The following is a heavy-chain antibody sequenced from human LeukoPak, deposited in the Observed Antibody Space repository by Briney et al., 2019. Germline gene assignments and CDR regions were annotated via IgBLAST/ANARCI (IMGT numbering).Heavy chain of an antibody. CDR1: GGSFSGYY. J-gene: IGHJ4*02. D-gene: IGHD2-15*01. Sequence: SETLSLTCAVYGGSFSGYYWSWIRQPPGKGLEWIGEINHSGSTNYNPSLKSRVTISVDTSKNQFSLKLSSVTAADTAVYYCARLGYCSGGSCYSVLPLFDYWGQGTLVTVPS. CDR2: INHSGST. CDR3: ARLGYCSGGSCYSVLPLFDY. V-gene: IGHV4-34*01.